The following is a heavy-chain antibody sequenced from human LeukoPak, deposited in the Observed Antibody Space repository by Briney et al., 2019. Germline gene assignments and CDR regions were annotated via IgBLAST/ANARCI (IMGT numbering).Heavy chain of an antibody. V-gene: IGHV3-33*01. CDR1: GFTFSSYG. Sequence: PGRSLRLSCAASGFTFSSYGMHWVRQAPGKGLEWVAVIWYDGSNKYYADSVKGRFTISRDNSKNTLYLQMNSLRAEDTAVYYCARERSHSDPYFDYWGQGTLVTVSS. CDR2: IWYDGSNK. D-gene: IGHD2-21*01. CDR3: ARERSHSDPYFDY. J-gene: IGHJ4*02.